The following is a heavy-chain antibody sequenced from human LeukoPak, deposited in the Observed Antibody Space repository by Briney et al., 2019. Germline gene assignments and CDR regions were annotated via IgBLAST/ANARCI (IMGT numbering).Heavy chain of an antibody. CDR2: ISSNGLTT. J-gene: IGHJ3*02. CDR3: VRDFKWLETFDT. CDR1: GFTFSYYA. V-gene: IGHV3-64*01. Sequence: GGSLRLSCAASGFTFSYYAMHWVRQAPGKGLEYVSTISSNGLTTYYGNSVKGRFTVSRDNSKNTLYLQMGSLRPEDMAVYYCVRDFKWLETFDTWGRGTMVTVSS. D-gene: IGHD5-12*01.